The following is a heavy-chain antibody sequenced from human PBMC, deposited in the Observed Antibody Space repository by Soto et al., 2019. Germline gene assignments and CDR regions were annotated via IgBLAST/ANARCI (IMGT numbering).Heavy chain of an antibody. CDR1: GYTFTDYW. V-gene: IGHV1-2*04. Sequence: QVHLVQSGAEVQKPGASVKVSCKASGYTFTDYWIHWVRQAPGQGLEWMGWINPKSGATNSAQKFQGWVTMPRDTSIGTVYLALSRLTSDDTAIYYGARDLCGGNCPGIWYFDLWGRGTLVTVSS. J-gene: IGHJ2*01. CDR3: ARDLCGGNCPGIWYFDL. D-gene: IGHD2-21*01. CDR2: INPKSGAT.